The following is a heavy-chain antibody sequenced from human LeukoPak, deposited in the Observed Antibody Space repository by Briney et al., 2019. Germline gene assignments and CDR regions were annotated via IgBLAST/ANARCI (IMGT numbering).Heavy chain of an antibody. V-gene: IGHV4-34*01. D-gene: IGHD3-9*01. J-gene: IGHJ6*03. Sequence: NPSETLSLTCAVYGGSLSGYFWSWIRQPPGKGLEWIGEIHHTGATNYKPSLKSRVSISLDMSKNQLSLEIRSVTAADTAVYYCARGRLDYYYMDVWGRGTTVTVSS. CDR2: IHHTGAT. CDR3: ARGRLDYYYMDV. CDR1: GGSLSGYF.